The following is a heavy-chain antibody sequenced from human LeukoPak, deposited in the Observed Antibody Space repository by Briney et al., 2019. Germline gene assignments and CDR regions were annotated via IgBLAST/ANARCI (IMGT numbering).Heavy chain of an antibody. CDR2: INWNGGST. CDR3: ARDPTKRIAARPTAFDP. Sequence: GGSLRLSCAASGFTFDDYGMSWVRQAPGKGLEWVSGINWNGGSTGYADSVKGRFTISRDNAKNSLYLQMNSLRAEDTALYYCARDPTKRIAARPTAFDPWGQGTLVTVSS. V-gene: IGHV3-20*04. CDR1: GFTFDDYG. J-gene: IGHJ5*02. D-gene: IGHD6-6*01.